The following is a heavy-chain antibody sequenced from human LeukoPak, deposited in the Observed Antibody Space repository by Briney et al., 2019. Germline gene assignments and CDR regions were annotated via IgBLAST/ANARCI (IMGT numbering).Heavy chain of an antibody. V-gene: IGHV3-21*01. CDR1: GFTFSSYS. D-gene: IGHD2/OR15-2a*01. Sequence: GGSLRLSCAASGFTFSSYSMNWVRQALGKGLEWVSSISSSSSYIYYADSVKGRFTISRDNAKNSLYLQMNSLRAEDTAVYYCARGMTTSLLGYYYYMDVWGKGTTVTVSS. J-gene: IGHJ6*03. CDR3: ARGMTTSLLGYYYYMDV. CDR2: ISSSSSYI.